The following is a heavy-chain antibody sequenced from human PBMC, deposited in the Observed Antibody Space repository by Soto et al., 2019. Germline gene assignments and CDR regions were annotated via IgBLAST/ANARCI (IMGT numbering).Heavy chain of an antibody. V-gene: IGHV1-8*01. CDR2: MNPNSGNT. CDR3: ARGRGGYYVGFYYYYMDV. Sequence: ASVKVSCKASGYTFTSYDINWVRQATGQGLEWMGWMNPNSGNTGYAQKFQGRVTMTRNTSISTAYMELSSLRSEDTAVYYCARGRGGYYVGFYYYYMDVWGKGTTVPVS. CDR1: GYTFTSYD. J-gene: IGHJ6*03. D-gene: IGHD2-15*01.